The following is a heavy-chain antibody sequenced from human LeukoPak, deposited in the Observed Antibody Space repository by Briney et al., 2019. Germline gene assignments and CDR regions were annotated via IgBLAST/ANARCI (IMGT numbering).Heavy chain of an antibody. D-gene: IGHD2-15*01. CDR2: ISSSSSYI. J-gene: IGHJ3*02. CDR1: GFTFSSYS. CDR3: ARPNCSGGSCFPDAFDI. Sequence: GGSLRLSCAASGFTFSSYSMNWVRQAPGKGLEWVSSISSSSSYIYYADSVKGRFTISRDNAKNSLYLQMNSLRAEDTAAYYCARPNCSGGSCFPDAFDIWGQGTMVTVSS. V-gene: IGHV3-21*01.